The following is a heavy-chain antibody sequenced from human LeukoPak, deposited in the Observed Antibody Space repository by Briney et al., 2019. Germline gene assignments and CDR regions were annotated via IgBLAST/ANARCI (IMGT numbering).Heavy chain of an antibody. CDR2: INHSGST. CDR1: GGSFSGYY. V-gene: IGHV4-34*01. Sequence: SETLSLTCAVYGGSFSGYYWSWIRQPPGKGLEWIGEINHSGSTNYNPSLKSRVTISVDTSKDQFSLKLSSVTAADTAVYYCARGQAFDIWGQGTMVTVSS. J-gene: IGHJ3*02. CDR3: ARGQAFDI.